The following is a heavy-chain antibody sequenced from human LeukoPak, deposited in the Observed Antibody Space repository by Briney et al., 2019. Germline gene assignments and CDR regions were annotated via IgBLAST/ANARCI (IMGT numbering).Heavy chain of an antibody. Sequence: GGSLRLSCAASGFTFSSYAMSWVRQAPGKGLEWVSAISGSGGSTYYADSVKGRLTISRDNSKNTLYLQMNSLRAEDTAVYYCAKDRGVWGSYRYYFDYWGQGTLVTVSS. D-gene: IGHD3-16*02. CDR3: AKDRGVWGSYRYYFDY. V-gene: IGHV3-23*01. J-gene: IGHJ4*02. CDR2: ISGSGGST. CDR1: GFTFSSYA.